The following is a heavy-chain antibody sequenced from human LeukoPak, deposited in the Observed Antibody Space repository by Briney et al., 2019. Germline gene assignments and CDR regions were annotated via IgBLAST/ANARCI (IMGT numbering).Heavy chain of an antibody. D-gene: IGHD2-2*01. CDR3: ARLEGVVPAAMDY. J-gene: IGHJ4*01. CDR2: IWYDGSNK. Sequence: GRSLRLSCAASGFTFSSYGMHWVRQAPGKGLEWVAVIWYDGSNKYYADSVKGRFTISRDNSKNTLYLQMNSLRAEDTAVYYCARLEGVVPAAMDYWGQEPWSPSPQ. CDR1: GFTFSSYG. V-gene: IGHV3-33*01.